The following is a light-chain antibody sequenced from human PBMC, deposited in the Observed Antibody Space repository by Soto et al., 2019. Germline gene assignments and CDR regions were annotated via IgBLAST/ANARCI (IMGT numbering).Light chain of an antibody. J-gene: IGLJ2*01. CDR2: HVS. CDR1: SSDVGGNNY. Sequence: YALTQPASVSGSPGQSITIPCTGTSSDVGGNNYVSWYQQYPGKAPKLIIYHVSDRPSGVSNRFSGSKSGSTASLTISGLQAEDAADYYCSSHVGTSTPHVAFGGGTKLTVL. V-gene: IGLV2-14*03. CDR3: SSHVGTSTPHVA.